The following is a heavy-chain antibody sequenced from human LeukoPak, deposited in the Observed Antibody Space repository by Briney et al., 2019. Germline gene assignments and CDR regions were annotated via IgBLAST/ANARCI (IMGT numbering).Heavy chain of an antibody. V-gene: IGHV3-33*01. J-gene: IGHJ6*02. CDR3: AREVKNYYYYGMDV. CDR2: IWYDGSNK. CDR1: GFTFSSYG. Sequence: GGSLRLSCAASGFTFSSYGMHWVRQAPGKGLEWVAVIWYDGSNKYYADSVKGRFTISRDNSKNTLYLQMNSLRAEDTAVYYCAREVKNYYYYGMDVWGQGTTVTVSS.